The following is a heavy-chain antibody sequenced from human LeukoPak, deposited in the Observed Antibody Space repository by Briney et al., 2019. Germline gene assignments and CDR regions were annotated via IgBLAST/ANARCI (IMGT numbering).Heavy chain of an antibody. D-gene: IGHD2-15*01. CDR3: ARYSSVQAMDV. CDR1: GGSISSGGYS. Sequence: SETLSLTCAVSGGSISSGGYSWSWIRQPPGKGLEWIGYIYHSGSTYYNPSLKSRVTISVDRSKNQFSLKLSSVTAADTAVYYCARYSSVQAMDVWGQGTTVTVSS. CDR2: IYHSGST. V-gene: IGHV4-30-2*01. J-gene: IGHJ6*02.